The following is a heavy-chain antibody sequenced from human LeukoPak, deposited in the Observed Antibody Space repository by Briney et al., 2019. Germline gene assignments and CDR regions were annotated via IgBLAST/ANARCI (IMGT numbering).Heavy chain of an antibody. CDR1: GFTFSSYG. D-gene: IGHD2-15*01. CDR2: ISYDGSNK. Sequence: GGSLRLSCAAPGFTFSSYGLHWVRQAPGKGLEWVAIISYDGSNKYYVDSVKGRFTISRDNSKNTLYLQMNSLRAEDTAVYYCAIGYCSGASCYANWFDPWGQGTLVTVSS. J-gene: IGHJ5*02. V-gene: IGHV3-30*03. CDR3: AIGYCSGASCYANWFDP.